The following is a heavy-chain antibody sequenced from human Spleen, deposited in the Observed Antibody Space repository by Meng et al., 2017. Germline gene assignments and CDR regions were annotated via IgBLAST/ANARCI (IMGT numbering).Heavy chain of an antibody. V-gene: IGHV3-30-3*01. CDR3: ATDWFLTLHH. J-gene: IGHJ5*02. Sequence: QVQLAESGGGVVQPGRFLRLSCAASGFIFRNYAMHWVRQAPGKGLEWVAVISYDGSYKNYADSVKGRFTISRDNSKNTLYLQMDSLRAEDTAVYYCATDWFLTLHHWGRGTLVTVSS. CDR2: ISYDGSYK. D-gene: IGHD3-9*01. CDR1: GFIFRNYA.